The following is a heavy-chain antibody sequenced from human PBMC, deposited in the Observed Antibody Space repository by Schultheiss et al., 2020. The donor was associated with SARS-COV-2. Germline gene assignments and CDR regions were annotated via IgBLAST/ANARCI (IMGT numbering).Heavy chain of an antibody. V-gene: IGHV4-59*12. CDR2: IYYSGST. J-gene: IGHJ4*02. CDR1: GGSISSYY. Sequence: SETLSLTCTVSGGSISSYYWSWIRQPPGKGLEWIGYIYYSGSTNYNPSLKSRVTISVDTSKNQFSLKLSSVTAEDTAVYYCARDEVNWGQGTLVTVSS. CDR3: ARDEVN.